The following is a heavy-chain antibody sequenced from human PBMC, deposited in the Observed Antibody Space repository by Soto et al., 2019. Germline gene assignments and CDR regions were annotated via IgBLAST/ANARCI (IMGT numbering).Heavy chain of an antibody. CDR2: IYYSGST. J-gene: IGHJ6*02. Sequence: PSETLSLTCTVSGGSVSSGSHYWSWIRQPPGKGLEWIGYIYYSGSTNYNPSLKSRVTISVDTSKNQFSLKLSSVTAADTAVYYCARDGYSYGYVDYYYGMDVWGQGTTVTV. CDR1: GGSVSSGSHY. CDR3: ARDGYSYGYVDYYYGMDV. V-gene: IGHV4-61*01. D-gene: IGHD5-18*01.